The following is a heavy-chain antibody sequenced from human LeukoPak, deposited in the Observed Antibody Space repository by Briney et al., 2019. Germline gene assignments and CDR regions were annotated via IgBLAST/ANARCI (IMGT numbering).Heavy chain of an antibody. CDR2: VNPTGSST. V-gene: IGHV1-46*01. J-gene: IGHJ4*02. D-gene: IGHD6-13*01. CDR3: ARDSRPIFEWQQLGGDY. CDR1: GYSFTIHY. Sequence: GASVKVSCKASGYSFTIHYMHWVRQAPGQGLEWLGLVNPTGSSTLYAQKFQGRVTMTRDMSTTTDYMELSSLRSDDTAVYYCARDSRPIFEWQQLGGDYWGQGTLVTVSS.